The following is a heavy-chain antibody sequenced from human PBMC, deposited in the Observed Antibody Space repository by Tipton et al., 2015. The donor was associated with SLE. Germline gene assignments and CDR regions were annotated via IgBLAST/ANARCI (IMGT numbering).Heavy chain of an antibody. Sequence: TLSLTCTVSGGSISNYYWSWIRQPPGKGLEWIGYVYYSGSTNYSPSLKSRVTISADTSKNQFSLRLRSVNAADTAVYYCARLASLTGDYHYYMDVWGEGTTVTVSS. CDR3: ARLASLTGDYHYYMDV. V-gene: IGHV4-59*01. CDR1: GGSISNYY. D-gene: IGHD7-27*01. CDR2: VYYSGST. J-gene: IGHJ6*03.